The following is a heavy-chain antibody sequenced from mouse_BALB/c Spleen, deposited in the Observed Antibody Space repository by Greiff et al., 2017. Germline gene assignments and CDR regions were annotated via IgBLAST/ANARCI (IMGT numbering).Heavy chain of an antibody. D-gene: IGHD1-2*01. V-gene: IGHV2-4-1*01. CDR3: AIITTRAMDD. Sequence: VQLQQSGPGLVQPSQSLSITCTVSGFSLTSYGVHWVRQSPGKGLEWLGVIWSGGSTDYNAAFISRLSISKDNSKSQVFFKMNSLQADDTAIYYCAIITTRAMDDWGQGTSVTVSS. CDR2: IWSGGST. CDR1: GFSLTSYG. J-gene: IGHJ4*01.